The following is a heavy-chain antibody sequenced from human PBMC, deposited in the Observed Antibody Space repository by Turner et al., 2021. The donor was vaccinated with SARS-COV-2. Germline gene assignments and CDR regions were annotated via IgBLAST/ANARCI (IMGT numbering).Heavy chain of an antibody. Sequence: VQLVESGGGVVQPGRSLRLSCAASGFTFSSYWMSWVRQAPGKGLEWVANIKQDGSDKYYVDSVKGRFTVSRDNAKNSLYLQMNSLRAEDTAVYYCARAEGWAFGVVIPYDYWGQGTLVTVSS. CDR3: ARAEGWAFGVVIPYDY. CDR1: GFTFSSYW. J-gene: IGHJ4*02. V-gene: IGHV3-7*01. D-gene: IGHD3-3*01. CDR2: IKQDGSDK.